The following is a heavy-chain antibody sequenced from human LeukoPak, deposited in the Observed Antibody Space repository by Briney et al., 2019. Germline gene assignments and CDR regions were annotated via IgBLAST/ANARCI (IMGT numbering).Heavy chain of an antibody. CDR3: ARGRYYYGSGSYFVLDY. J-gene: IGHJ4*02. CDR1: GGSFSGYY. D-gene: IGHD3-10*01. CDR2: INHSGST. V-gene: IGHV4-34*01. Sequence: PSETLSLTCAVYGGSFSGYYWSWIRQPPGKGLEWIGEINHSGSTNYNPSLKSRVTISVDTSKNQFSLKLSSVTAADTAVYYCARGRYYYGSGSYFVLDYWGQGTLVTVSS.